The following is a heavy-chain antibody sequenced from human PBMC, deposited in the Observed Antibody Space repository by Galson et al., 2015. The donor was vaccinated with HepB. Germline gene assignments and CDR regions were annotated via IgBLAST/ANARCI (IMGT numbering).Heavy chain of an antibody. Sequence: SVKVSCKASGYTFSAYYVHWVRQAPGQGLEWMGWINPNSGVTDYAQKFQGRVTMTRDTSITTAYMELSRLRSDDTAVYYCATSRYFDSSGHPYWGQGTLVTVSS. CDR2: INPNSGVT. J-gene: IGHJ4*02. CDR3: ATSRYFDSSGHPY. D-gene: IGHD3-22*01. CDR1: GYTFSAYY. V-gene: IGHV1-2*02.